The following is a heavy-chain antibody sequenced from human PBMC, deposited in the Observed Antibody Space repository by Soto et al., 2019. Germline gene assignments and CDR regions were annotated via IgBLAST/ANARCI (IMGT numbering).Heavy chain of an antibody. D-gene: IGHD5-12*01. Sequence: PSETLSVTCTVSGGSINTFYWSWVRQPAGKGLEWIGRIFSSGSTSFNPSLESRVAMSVDTSKNHFSLNLSSVTAADMAVYYCAREGSYSAYNFAHGIQLWSFDFWGQGALVTSPQ. V-gene: IGHV4-4*07. J-gene: IGHJ4*02. CDR2: IFSSGST. CDR1: GGSINTFY. CDR3: AREGSYSAYNFAHGIQLWSFDF.